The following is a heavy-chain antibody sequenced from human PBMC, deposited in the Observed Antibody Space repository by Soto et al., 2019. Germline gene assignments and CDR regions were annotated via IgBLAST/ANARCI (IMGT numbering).Heavy chain of an antibody. D-gene: IGHD3-10*01. CDR2: INPSGGST. J-gene: IGHJ6*02. V-gene: IGHV1-46*01. Sequence: ASVKVSCKASGYTFTSYYMHWVRQAPGQGLEWMGIINPSGGSTSYAQKFQGRVTMTRDTSTSTVYMELSSLRSEDTAVYYCARDSITMVRGVTPPGYYYYGLAVWGQGTTVTVSS. CDR3: ARDSITMVRGVTPPGYYYYGLAV. CDR1: GYTFTSYY.